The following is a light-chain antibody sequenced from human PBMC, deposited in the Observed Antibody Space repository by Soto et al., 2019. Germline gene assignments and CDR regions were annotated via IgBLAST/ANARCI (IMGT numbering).Light chain of an antibody. Sequence: EIVMTQSPATLSVSPGERATLSCRARQSVSSNLAWYQQKPGQAPRLLIYGASTRATGIPARFSGSGSGTDFTLTISSLQSEDFAVYYCQQYNNWPRTFGQGTKVEI. CDR2: GAS. J-gene: IGKJ1*01. V-gene: IGKV3-15*01. CDR3: QQYNNWPRT. CDR1: QSVSSN.